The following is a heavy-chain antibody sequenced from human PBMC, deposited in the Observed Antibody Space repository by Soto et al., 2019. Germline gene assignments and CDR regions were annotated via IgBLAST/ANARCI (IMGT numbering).Heavy chain of an antibody. CDR3: ARDYYYGSGSYWAVYYYYGMDV. V-gene: IGHV3-7*05. CDR1: GFTFSNYW. D-gene: IGHD3-10*01. CDR2: INQDGSEK. J-gene: IGHJ6*02. Sequence: GGSLRLSCAASGFTFSNYWMSWVRQAPGKGLEWVANINQDGSEKYYVDSVKGRFTISRDNTKNSLYLQMNSLRAEDTAVYYCARDYYYGSGSYWAVYYYYGMDVWGQGTTVTVSS.